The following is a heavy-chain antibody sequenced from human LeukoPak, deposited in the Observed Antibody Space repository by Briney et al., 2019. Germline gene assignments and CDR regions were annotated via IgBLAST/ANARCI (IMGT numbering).Heavy chain of an antibody. CDR3: ARGTMIQGDNWFDP. D-gene: IGHD3-22*01. CDR2: INSDGSTA. CDR1: GFTFSRFW. Sequence: GGSLTLSCAASGFTFSRFWMHWVRQAPGKGLMWVSRINSDGSTATYADSVKGRFTISRDNAKDTLYLEMSSLRAEDTAVYYCARGTMIQGDNWFDPWGQGTLVTVSS. V-gene: IGHV3-74*01. J-gene: IGHJ5*02.